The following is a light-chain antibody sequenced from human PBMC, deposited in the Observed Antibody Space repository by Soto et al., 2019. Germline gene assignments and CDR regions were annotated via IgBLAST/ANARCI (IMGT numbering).Light chain of an antibody. J-gene: IGKJ5*01. Sequence: ELVLTQSPGTLTLSPVQRATLSCRASQSVSSSYLAWYQQKPGQAPRLLIYGASSRATGIPDRFSGSGSGTDFTLTISRLEPEEFAVYYCQQYGSSPRTFGQGTRLEIK. CDR2: GAS. V-gene: IGKV3-20*01. CDR3: QQYGSSPRT. CDR1: QSVSSSY.